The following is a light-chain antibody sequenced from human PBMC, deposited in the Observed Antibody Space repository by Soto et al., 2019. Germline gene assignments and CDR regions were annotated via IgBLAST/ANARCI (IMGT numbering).Light chain of an antibody. CDR3: QAWDSSTVV. CDR1: KLGDKY. CDR2: QDS. J-gene: IGLJ2*01. V-gene: IGLV3-1*01. Sequence: SYELTQPPSVSVSPGQTASITCSGGKLGDKYACWYQQKPGRSPVLVIYQDSKRPSGIPERFSGSNSGNTATLTISGTQAMDEADYYCQAWDSSTVVFGGGTKLTVL.